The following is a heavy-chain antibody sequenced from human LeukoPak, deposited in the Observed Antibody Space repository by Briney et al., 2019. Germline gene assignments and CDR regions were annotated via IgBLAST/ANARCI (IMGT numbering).Heavy chain of an antibody. Sequence: GGSLRLSCAASGFTFSSYEMNWVRQAPGKGLEWVSYISSSGSTIYYADSVKGRFTISRDNAKNSLYLQMNSLRAEDTAVYYCARDGSGWLYYYYGMDVWGQGTTVTVSS. CDR3: ARDGSGWLYYYYGMDV. D-gene: IGHD6-19*01. CDR1: GFTFSSYE. J-gene: IGHJ6*02. V-gene: IGHV3-48*03. CDR2: ISSSGSTI.